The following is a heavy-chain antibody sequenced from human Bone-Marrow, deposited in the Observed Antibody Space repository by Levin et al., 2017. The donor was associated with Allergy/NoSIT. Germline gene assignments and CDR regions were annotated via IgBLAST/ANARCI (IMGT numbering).Heavy chain of an antibody. V-gene: IGHV3-30*18. J-gene: IGHJ4*02. CDR1: GFSFRSFG. Sequence: GGSLRLSCAASGFSFRSFGMHWVRQAPGKGLEWVAVISYDGNDQYYADSVKGRFSISRDTPNNTLYLQMNSLRTEDTAVYYCAKDVVFGTGSCALDYWGQGTLVTVSS. D-gene: IGHD6-13*01. CDR2: ISYDGNDQ. CDR3: AKDVVFGTGSCALDY.